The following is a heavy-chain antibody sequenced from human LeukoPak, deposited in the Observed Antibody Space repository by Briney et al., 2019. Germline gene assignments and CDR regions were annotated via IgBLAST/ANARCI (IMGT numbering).Heavy chain of an antibody. CDR3: ARVFAAAAYPFDY. CDR2: IIPIFGTA. CDR1: GGTFSSYA. V-gene: IGHV1-69*05. Sequence: SVKVSCKASGGTFSSYAISWVRQAPGQGLEWMGGIIPIFGTANYAQKFQGRVTMTRDTSTSTVYMELSSLRSEDTAVYYCARVFAAAAYPFDYWGQGTLVTVSS. J-gene: IGHJ4*02. D-gene: IGHD6-13*01.